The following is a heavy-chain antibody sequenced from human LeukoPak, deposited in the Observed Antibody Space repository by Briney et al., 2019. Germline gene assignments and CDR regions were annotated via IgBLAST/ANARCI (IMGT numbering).Heavy chain of an antibody. D-gene: IGHD2-15*01. CDR1: GASISSYY. CDR2: IYYSGST. V-gene: IGHV4-59*08. Sequence: SETLSLTCTVSGASISSYYWSWIRQPPGKGLEWIGYIYYSGSTDYNPSLKSRVTISVDTSKNQFSLKLSSVTAADTAVYYCARLVVVVAATGRWYYSDYWGQGTLVTVSS. CDR3: ARLVVVVAATGRWYYSDY. J-gene: IGHJ4*02.